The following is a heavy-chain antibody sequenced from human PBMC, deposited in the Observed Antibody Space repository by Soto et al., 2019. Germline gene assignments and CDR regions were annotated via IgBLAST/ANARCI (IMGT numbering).Heavy chain of an antibody. J-gene: IGHJ4*02. V-gene: IGHV1-8*01. CDR3: ARVNRSSTCLDY. CDR2: MNADSGDA. Sequence: QVQLVQSGAEVRKPGASVKVSCKASGYTFINYDINWVRQAAGQGLEWMGWMNADSGDAGYAQKFQGRGTMTRHTSINTAYMALSSLTSEDTAVYYCARVNRSSTCLDYWGQGALVTVSS. D-gene: IGHD6-13*01. CDR1: GYTFINYD.